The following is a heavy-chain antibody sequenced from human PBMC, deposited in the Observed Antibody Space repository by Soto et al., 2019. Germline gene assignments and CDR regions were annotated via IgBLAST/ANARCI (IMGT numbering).Heavy chain of an antibody. CDR1: GSIFTDDY. CDR3: ARDLGSPTNIYSYGYWFDY. V-gene: IGHV1-18*04. J-gene: IGHJ4*02. D-gene: IGHD5-18*01. CDR2: INANSGNT. Sequence: ASLKVSCKPSGSIFTDDYMHWVRQDPGQELGWMGWINANSGNTNYAQKFQGRVTMTTDTSTSTAYMELRSLRSDDTAVYYCARDLGSPTNIYSYGYWFDYWGQGTLVTV.